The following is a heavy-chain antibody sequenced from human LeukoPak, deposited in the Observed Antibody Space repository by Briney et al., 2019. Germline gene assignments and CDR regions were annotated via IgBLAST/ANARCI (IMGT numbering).Heavy chain of an antibody. CDR1: GYTFTSYG. V-gene: IGHV1-18*04. Sequence: ASVKVSCKASGYTFTSYGISRVRQAPGQGLEWMGWISAYNGNTNYAQKLQGRVTMTTDTSTSTAYMQLRSLRSDDTAVYYCARTLVPPYYYGSGSYDFDYWGQGTLVTVSS. D-gene: IGHD3-10*01. CDR3: ARTLVPPYYYGSGSYDFDY. J-gene: IGHJ4*02. CDR2: ISAYNGNT.